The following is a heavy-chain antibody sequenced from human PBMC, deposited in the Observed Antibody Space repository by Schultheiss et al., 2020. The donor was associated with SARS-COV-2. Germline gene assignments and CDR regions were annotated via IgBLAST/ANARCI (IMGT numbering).Heavy chain of an antibody. D-gene: IGHD3-10*01. Sequence: GGSLRLSCAASGFTFDDYAMHWVRQAPGKGLEWVSAISGSGGSTYYADSVKGRFTISRDNSKNTLYLQMNSLRAEDTAVYYCAREYGSGSGWFDPWGQGTLVTVSS. CDR3: AREYGSGSGWFDP. CDR2: ISGSGGST. J-gene: IGHJ5*02. V-gene: IGHV3-23*01. CDR1: GFTFDDYA.